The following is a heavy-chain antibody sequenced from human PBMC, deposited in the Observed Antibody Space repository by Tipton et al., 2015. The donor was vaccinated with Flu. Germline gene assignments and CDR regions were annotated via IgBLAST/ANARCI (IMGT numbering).Heavy chain of an antibody. CDR2: IYYTGYP. CDR1: GGSISSSSHY. Sequence: TLSLTCTVSGGSISSSSHYWGWIRQAPGRGLEWVGSIYYTGYPYYNSSLKSRLAMSIDTSKKQFSLRLSSVTAADTAVYYCARDSAAHYGMDVWGQGTTVTVSS. V-gene: IGHV4-39*07. CDR3: ARDSAAHYGMDV. J-gene: IGHJ6*02. D-gene: IGHD6-13*01.